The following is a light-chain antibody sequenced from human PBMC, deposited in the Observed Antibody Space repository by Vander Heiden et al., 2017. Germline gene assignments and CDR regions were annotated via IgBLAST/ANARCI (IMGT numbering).Light chain of an antibody. V-gene: IGLV8-61*01. J-gene: IGLJ2*01. CDR2: STD. CDR1: SCSVSASNY. CDR3: VLYMGSGISV. Sequence: QTVVTQEPSFSVSPGGTVTLTCGLTSCSVSASNYPSWYQQTPGQAPRTLIYSTDTRSSGVPDRFSGSRLGNKAALTITGAQADDESVYYCVLYMGSGISVFGGGTVLTVL.